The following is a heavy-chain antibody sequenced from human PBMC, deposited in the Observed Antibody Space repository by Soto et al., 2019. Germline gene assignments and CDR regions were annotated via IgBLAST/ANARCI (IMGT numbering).Heavy chain of an antibody. V-gene: IGHV3-9*01. D-gene: IGHD3-10*01. CDR2: ITWNGDAR. Sequence: LRLSCATSGFTFDTYGMHWVRQVAGKGLEWVSRITWNGDARGYADPVKGRFTISRDNARNSLYLQMNNLRVEDTALYFCAKDRGSALGVISDWGQGTLVTVPS. CDR3: AKDRGSALGVISD. J-gene: IGHJ4*02. CDR1: GFTFDTYG.